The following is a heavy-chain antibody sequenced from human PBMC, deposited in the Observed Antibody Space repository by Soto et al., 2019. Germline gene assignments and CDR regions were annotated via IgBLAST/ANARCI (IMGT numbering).Heavy chain of an antibody. V-gene: IGHV4-4*02. CDR3: ASRDPGTSVDY. D-gene: IGHD1-7*01. J-gene: IGHJ4*02. CDR1: GGSFTSNNW. CDR2: VYRTGST. Sequence: SETLSLTCAVSGGSFTSNNWWTWVRQPPGQGLEWIGEVYRTGSTNYNPSLKSRVTISLDKSENQFSLKVTSLTAADTAVYYCASRDPGTSVDYWGQGTLVTVSS.